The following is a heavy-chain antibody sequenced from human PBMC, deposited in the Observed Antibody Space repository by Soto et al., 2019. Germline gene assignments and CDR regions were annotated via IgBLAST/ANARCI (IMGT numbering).Heavy chain of an antibody. D-gene: IGHD5-12*01. CDR2: ILDSGST. CDR1: GGSISGYY. Sequence: SETLSLTCTVSGGSISGYYLNWIRQPPGEGLEWIGNILDSGSTNYNPSLKSRVAILVDTSKNQFSLKVTSVTAADTAVYYCARHLYSGYNYYYYMDVWGKGTTVTVSS. V-gene: IGHV4-59*08. CDR3: ARHLYSGYNYYYYMDV. J-gene: IGHJ6*03.